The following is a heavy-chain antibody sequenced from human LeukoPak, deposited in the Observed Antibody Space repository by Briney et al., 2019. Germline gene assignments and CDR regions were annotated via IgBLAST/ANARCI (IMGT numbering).Heavy chain of an antibody. J-gene: IGHJ4*02. Sequence: RGPLRLSCAASGFTFSSYVLSGVRQAPGEGLEWVSAISGSGGSTYYADCVKGRFTISRDNSKNTLYLQMNSLRAEDTAVYYCAHGGFDYWGQGTLVTVSS. CDR1: GFTFSSYV. CDR3: AHGGFDY. D-gene: IGHD3-16*01. V-gene: IGHV3-23*01. CDR2: ISGSGGST.